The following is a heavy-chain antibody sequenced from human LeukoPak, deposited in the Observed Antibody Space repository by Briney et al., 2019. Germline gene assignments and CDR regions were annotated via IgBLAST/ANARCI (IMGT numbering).Heavy chain of an antibody. CDR1: GGSFSGYY. Sequence: KPSETLSLTCAVYGGSFSGYYWSWIRQPPGKGLEWTGEINHSGSANYNPSLKSRVTLSIDKTKNQFSLNLSSVTAADTAVYYCARARRDSGYYKVDYWGQGTLVTVSS. CDR3: ARARRDSGYYKVDY. J-gene: IGHJ4*02. CDR2: INHSGSA. D-gene: IGHD3-3*01. V-gene: IGHV4-34*01.